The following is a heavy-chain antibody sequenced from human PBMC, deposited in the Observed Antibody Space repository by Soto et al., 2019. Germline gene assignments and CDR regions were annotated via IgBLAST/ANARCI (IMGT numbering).Heavy chain of an antibody. CDR2: TYYRSKWYY. D-gene: IGHD1-26*01. CDR1: GDIVSSNSAG. V-gene: IGHV6-1*01. J-gene: IGHJ4*01. CDR3: ARGEQYSGRIFDY. Sequence: SQTLSLTCAITGDIVSSNSAGWSWVRQSPSRGLEWLGRTYYRSKWYYEYAVSVRGRITINPDTSKNQYSLQLKSVTPEDTAVYFCARGEQYSGRIFDYRGQGTLVTVSS.